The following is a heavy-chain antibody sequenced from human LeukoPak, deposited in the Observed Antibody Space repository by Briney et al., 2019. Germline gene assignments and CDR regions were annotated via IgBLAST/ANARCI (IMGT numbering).Heavy chain of an antibody. CDR3: ARGEGYGSGNHYRGGAFDI. V-gene: IGHV3-53*01. Sequence: GGSLRLSCATSGFIVSDNYMTWVRQAPGKGLEWVSVIYRGGSTYYAESVKGRFTISRVNSKNMVYLQMYSLRVEDTAVYYCARGEGYGSGNHYRGGAFDIWGQGTMVTVSS. J-gene: IGHJ3*02. CDR2: IYRGGST. D-gene: IGHD3-10*01. CDR1: GFIVSDNY.